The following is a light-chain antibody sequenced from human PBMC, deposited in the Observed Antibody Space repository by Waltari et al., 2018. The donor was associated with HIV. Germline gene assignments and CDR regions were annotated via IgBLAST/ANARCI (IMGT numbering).Light chain of an antibody. CDR3: ASWDGSLNGWV. CDR2: DVT. Sequence: QSALTQPRSVSGSPGQSVTISCTGTSSDVGGYNYVSWYQQNPGKAPKFIIYDVTKRPSGVPDRFSGSKSGTSASLAISGLQSEDEADYYCASWDGSLNGWVFGGGTKLTVL. V-gene: IGLV2-11*01. CDR1: SSDVGGYNY. J-gene: IGLJ3*02.